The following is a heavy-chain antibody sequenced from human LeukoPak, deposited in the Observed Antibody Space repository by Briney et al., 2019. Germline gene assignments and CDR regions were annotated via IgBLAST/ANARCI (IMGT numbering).Heavy chain of an antibody. V-gene: IGHV3-74*01. Sequence: GGSLRLSCAASGFTFDDYAMHWVRQAPGKGLVWVSRINSDGSITNYADSVKGRFTISRDNAKNTLYLQMNSLRAEDTAVYYCATEYISGPDYWGQGTLVTVSS. CDR3: ATEYISGPDY. J-gene: IGHJ4*02. CDR2: INSDGSIT. D-gene: IGHD6-19*01. CDR1: GFTFDDYA.